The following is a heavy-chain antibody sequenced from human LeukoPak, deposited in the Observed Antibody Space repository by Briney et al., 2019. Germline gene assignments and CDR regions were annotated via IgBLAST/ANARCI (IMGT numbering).Heavy chain of an antibody. CDR3: ARGRQQDYVWGSYRSGAFDY. D-gene: IGHD3-16*02. Sequence: SETLSLTCTVSGGSISSGSYYWSWIRQPAGKGLEWIGRIYTSGSTNYNPSLKSRVTISVDTSKNQFSLKLSSVTAADTAVYYCARGRQQDYVWGSYRSGAFDYWGQGTLVTVSS. V-gene: IGHV4-61*02. CDR2: IYTSGST. CDR1: GGSISSGSYY. J-gene: IGHJ4*02.